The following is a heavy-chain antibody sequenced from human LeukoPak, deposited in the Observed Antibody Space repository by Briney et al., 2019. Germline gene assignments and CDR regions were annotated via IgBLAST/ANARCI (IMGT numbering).Heavy chain of an antibody. J-gene: IGHJ4*02. CDR1: GFTFSSYG. D-gene: IGHD3-22*01. V-gene: IGHV3-30*18. CDR2: ISYDGSNK. Sequence: GGSLGLSCAASGFTFSSYGMHWVRQAPGKGLEWVAVISYDGSNKYYADSVKGRFTISRDNSKNTLYLQMNSLRAEDTAVYYCAKDRRVVVITTPYFDYWGQGTLVTVSS. CDR3: AKDRRVVVITTPYFDY.